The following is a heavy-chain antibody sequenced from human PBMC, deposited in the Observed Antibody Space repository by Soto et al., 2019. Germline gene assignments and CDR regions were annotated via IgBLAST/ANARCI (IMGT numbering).Heavy chain of an antibody. CDR3: ARNMAY. J-gene: IGHJ4*02. CDR2: MYDSGST. CDR1: GGSISDYY. V-gene: IGHV4-4*09. Sequence: QVQLQESGPGLVKPSETLSLTCTVSGGSISDYYWSWIRQPPGKGLGWIGYMYDSGSTRYNPSLNSRVTISVDTSKNQFSLNLRSVTAADTAVYYCARNMAYWGQGTLVTVSS. D-gene: IGHD3-10*01.